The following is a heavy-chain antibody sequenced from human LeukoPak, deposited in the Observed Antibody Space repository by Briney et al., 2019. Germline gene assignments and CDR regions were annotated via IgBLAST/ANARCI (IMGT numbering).Heavy chain of an antibody. Sequence: PGGSLRLSCAVSGFTFSSYWMNWVRQAPGKGLEWVANIKQDGSEKNYVDSVKGRFTISRDNAKSSLFLQMNDLSAEDTAVYYCAKGGRGNGEVYWGQGTLVTVSS. CDR1: GFTFSSYW. CDR3: AKGGRGNGEVY. J-gene: IGHJ4*02. V-gene: IGHV3-7*01. CDR2: IKQDGSEK. D-gene: IGHD2-8*01.